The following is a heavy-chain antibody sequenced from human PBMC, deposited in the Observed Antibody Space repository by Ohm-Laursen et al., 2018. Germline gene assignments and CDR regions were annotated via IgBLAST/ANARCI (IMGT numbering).Heavy chain of an antibody. CDR3: ARRSTGSYDHFDH. Sequence: SETLSLTCTVSGGSISSGTYYWGWIRQPPGGGLEWIGSVYYSGSTYYNPSLKSRVTISVDTSKNQFSLNLRSLTAADTAVYFCARRSTGSYDHFDHWGQGILVTVSS. V-gene: IGHV4-39*01. D-gene: IGHD3-22*01. CDR1: GGSISSGTYY. J-gene: IGHJ4*02. CDR2: VYYSGST.